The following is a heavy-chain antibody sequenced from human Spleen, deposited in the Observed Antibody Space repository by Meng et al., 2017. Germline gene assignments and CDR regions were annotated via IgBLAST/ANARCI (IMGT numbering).Heavy chain of an antibody. CDR1: GGSISSGGYY. J-gene: IGHJ4*02. V-gene: IGHV4-31*03. Sequence: QLHLQESGPGLVKPSQTLSLTCTVSGGSISSGGYYWNWIRQHPGKGLEWIGYIYYSGSTYYNPSLKSRATISVDTSQNNLSLKLSSVTAADSAVYYCARGPTTMAHDFDYWGQGTLVTVAS. D-gene: IGHD4-11*01. CDR2: IYYSGST. CDR3: ARGPTTMAHDFDY.